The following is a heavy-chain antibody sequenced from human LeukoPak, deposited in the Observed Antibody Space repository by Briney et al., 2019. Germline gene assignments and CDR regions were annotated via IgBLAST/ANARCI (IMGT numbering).Heavy chain of an antibody. V-gene: IGHV4-34*01. J-gene: IGHJ3*02. Sequence: KSSETLSLTCAVYGGSFSGYYWSWIRQPPGKGLEWIGEINHSGSTNYNPSLKSRVTISVDTSKNQFSLKLSSVTAADTAVYYCARPRIITMVRGVSRSDAFDIWGQGTMVTVSS. CDR3: ARPRIITMVRGVSRSDAFDI. D-gene: IGHD3-10*01. CDR1: GGSFSGYY. CDR2: INHSGST.